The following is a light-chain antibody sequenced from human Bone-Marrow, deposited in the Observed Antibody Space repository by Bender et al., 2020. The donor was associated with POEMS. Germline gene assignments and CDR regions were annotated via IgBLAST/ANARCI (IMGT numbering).Light chain of an antibody. Sequence: QSALTQPAYVSGSPGQSITISCTGTSSDVGRYTYVSWFQQHPGKAPKLMIYDVFNRPSGVSNRFSGSRSGNTASLTISGLQAEDEAHYYCFAYTTSNTHVFGTGTKVTVL. V-gene: IGLV2-14*01. CDR3: FAYTTSNTHV. CDR1: SSDVGRYTY. CDR2: DVF. J-gene: IGLJ1*01.